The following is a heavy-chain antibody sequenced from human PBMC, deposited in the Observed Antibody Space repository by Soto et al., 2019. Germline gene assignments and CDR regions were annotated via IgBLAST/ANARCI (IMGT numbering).Heavy chain of an antibody. D-gene: IGHD3-22*01. CDR1: GGSISSYY. J-gene: IGHJ4*02. V-gene: IGHV4-59*01. Sequence: SEALSLACTVSGGSISSYYWSWIRQPPGKGLEWIGYIYFRGTTNYNPSLKSRVTMSADTSKNQFSLKLNSVTAADTAVYYCARMNYYDTSGYPFDYWGQGMMVTVSS. CDR2: IYFRGTT. CDR3: ARMNYYDTSGYPFDY.